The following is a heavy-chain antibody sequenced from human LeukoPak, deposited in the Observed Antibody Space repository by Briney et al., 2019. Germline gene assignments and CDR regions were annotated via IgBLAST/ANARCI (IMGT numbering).Heavy chain of an antibody. CDR3: ARDRTLAATLN. CDR1: GFTFRSYW. D-gene: IGHD2-15*01. Sequence: GGSLRLSGAASGFTFRSYWMSWVRQAPGKGLGWVANINQDGSEKYYVDSVKGRFTISRDNTKNSLYLQMKSLRGEDTAVYYCARDRTLAATLNWGQGTLVTVSS. CDR2: INQDGSEK. J-gene: IGHJ4*02. V-gene: IGHV3-7*05.